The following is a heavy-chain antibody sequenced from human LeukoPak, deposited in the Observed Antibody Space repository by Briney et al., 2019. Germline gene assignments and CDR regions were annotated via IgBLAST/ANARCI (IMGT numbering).Heavy chain of an antibody. CDR3: ARRPHYDFWSGYEYYFDY. CDR1: GGSISSSSYY. V-gene: IGHV4-39*01. CDR2: IYYSGST. J-gene: IGHJ4*02. Sequence: SEALSLTCTVSGGSISSSSYYWGWIRQPPGKGLEWIGSIYYSGSTYYNPSLKSRVTISVDTSKNQFSLKLSSVTAADTAVYYCARRPHYDFWSGYEYYFDYWGQGTLVTVSS. D-gene: IGHD3-3*01.